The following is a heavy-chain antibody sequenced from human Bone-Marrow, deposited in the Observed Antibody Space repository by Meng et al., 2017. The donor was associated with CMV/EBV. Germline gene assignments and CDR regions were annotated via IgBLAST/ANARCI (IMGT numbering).Heavy chain of an antibody. CDR3: ARDQYRTQLDY. V-gene: IGHV3-33*01. CDR1: GFTFSSYG. D-gene: IGHD6-6*01. CDR2: IWYDGSNK. J-gene: IGHJ4*02. Sequence: LSCAASGFTFSSYGMHWVRQAPGKGLEWVAVIWYDGSNKYYADSVKGRFTISRDNSKNTLYLQVNTLRAEDTAVYYCARDQYRTQLDYWGQGTLVTVSS.